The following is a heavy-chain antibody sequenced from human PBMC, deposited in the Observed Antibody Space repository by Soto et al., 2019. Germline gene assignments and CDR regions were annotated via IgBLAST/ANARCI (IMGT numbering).Heavy chain of an antibody. CDR2: INAGNGNT. D-gene: IGHD2-2*01. CDR1: GYTFTSYA. J-gene: IGHJ3*02. V-gene: IGHV1-3*01. Sequence: QVQLVQSGAEVKKPGASVKVSCKASGYTFTSYAMHWVRQAPGQRLEWMGWINAGNGNTKYSQKFQGRVTITRDTSASTAYMHLSSLRSEDTAVYYCARDLGYCSSTSCYLDAFDIWGQGTMVTVSS. CDR3: ARDLGYCSSTSCYLDAFDI.